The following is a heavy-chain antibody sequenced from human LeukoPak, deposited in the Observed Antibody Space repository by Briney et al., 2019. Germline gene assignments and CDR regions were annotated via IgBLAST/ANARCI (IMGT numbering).Heavy chain of an antibody. V-gene: IGHV3-48*01. J-gene: IGHJ3*02. D-gene: IGHD1-1*01. CDR2: ISSSSSTM. CDR1: GFTFSSYS. Sequence: GGSLRLSCAASGFTFSSYSMNWVRQAPGKGLEWVSYISSSSSTMYYADSVKGRFSISRDNAKKSLYLQMNSLRAEDTAVYYCARGFKLERRAFDIWGQGTMVTASS. CDR3: ARGFKLERRAFDI.